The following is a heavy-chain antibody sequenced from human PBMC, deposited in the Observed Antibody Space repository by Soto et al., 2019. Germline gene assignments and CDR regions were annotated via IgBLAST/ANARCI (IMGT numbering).Heavy chain of an antibody. V-gene: IGHV3-64*01. J-gene: IGHJ6*04. Sequence: EVQLVESGGGLVQPGGSLRLSCAASGFTFSSYAMHWFRQAPGKGLEYVSAISSNGGSTYYANSVKGRFPISRDNSKNTVDLQRGSLSAEDMAVYYYVRGVVVVAATYGMPVWGDGSTVTVSS. CDR2: ISSNGGST. D-gene: IGHD2-15*01. CDR3: VRGVVVVAATYGMPV. CDR1: GFTFSSYA.